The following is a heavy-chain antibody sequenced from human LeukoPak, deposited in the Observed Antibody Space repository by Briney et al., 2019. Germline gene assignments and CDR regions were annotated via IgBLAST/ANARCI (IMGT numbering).Heavy chain of an antibody. CDR3: ATHPIATTVI. CDR2: IRQDGGAK. CDR1: GFIFNDFW. V-gene: IGHV3-7*01. J-gene: IGHJ4*02. Sequence: GGSLRLSCTASGFIFNDFWMSWVRQAPGEGLEWVANIRQDGGAKNYVDSVKGRFTISRDNAKKSLYLQMNSLRAEDTAVYYWATHPIATTVIWGEKTQGTVSS. D-gene: IGHD3-22*01.